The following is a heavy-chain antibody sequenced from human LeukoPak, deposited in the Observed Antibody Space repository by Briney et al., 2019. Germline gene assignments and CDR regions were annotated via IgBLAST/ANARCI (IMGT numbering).Heavy chain of an antibody. Sequence: GGSLRLSCAASGFTFSSHWMHWVRQAPGKGLVWVSRINSDGSSTSYADSAKGRFTISRDNAKNTLYLRMNSLRAEDTAVYYCARGPPYGSGSYYPGDYWGQGTLVTVSS. CDR2: INSDGSST. CDR3: ARGPPYGSGSYYPGDY. D-gene: IGHD3-10*01. V-gene: IGHV3-74*01. CDR1: GFTFSSHW. J-gene: IGHJ4*02.